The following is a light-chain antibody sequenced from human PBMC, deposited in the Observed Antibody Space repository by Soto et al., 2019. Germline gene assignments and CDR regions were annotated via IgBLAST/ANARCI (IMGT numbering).Light chain of an antibody. CDR3: QQYYRTLWT. CDR1: QSVLYSSDNQNY. Sequence: DIVMTQSPDSLAVSLGERATINCKSSQSVLYSSDNQNYLAWYQQRPGQPPKLLIYWASTRESGVPDRFSGSGSGTDFTLTISSLQAEDVAVYYCQQYYRTLWTFGQGTKVEIK. V-gene: IGKV4-1*01. J-gene: IGKJ1*01. CDR2: WAS.